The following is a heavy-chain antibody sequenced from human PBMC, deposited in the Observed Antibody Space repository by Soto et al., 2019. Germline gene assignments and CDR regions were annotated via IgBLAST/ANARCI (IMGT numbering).Heavy chain of an antibody. CDR3: ARDVGGYSYYVQEDY. CDR1: GNSPPSHY. D-gene: IGHD5-12*01. Sequence: SVKVSCKASGNSPPSHYIHWVRQAPGQGLEWTGRIIPILGIANYAQKFQGRVTITADKSTSTAYMELSSLRSEDTAVYYCARDVGGYSYYVQEDYWGQGTLVTVSS. J-gene: IGHJ4*02. CDR2: IIPILGIA. V-gene: IGHV1-69*04.